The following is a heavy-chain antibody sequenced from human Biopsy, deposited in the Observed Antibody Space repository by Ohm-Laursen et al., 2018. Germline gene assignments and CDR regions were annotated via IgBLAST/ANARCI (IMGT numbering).Heavy chain of an antibody. CDR3: AADINVWNVNY. Sequence: GASVKVSCKVSGCTLTALSMHWVRQAPGRGLEWMGGFAPENGKTVYAQNFQARVSLTEDTSTDTAYMELRSLRSEDTAVYYCAADINVWNVNYWGQGTQVTVSS. CDR1: GCTLTALS. D-gene: IGHD1-1*01. J-gene: IGHJ4*02. CDR2: FAPENGKT. V-gene: IGHV1-24*01.